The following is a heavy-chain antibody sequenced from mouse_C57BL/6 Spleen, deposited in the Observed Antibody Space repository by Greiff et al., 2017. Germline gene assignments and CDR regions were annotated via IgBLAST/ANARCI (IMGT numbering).Heavy chain of an antibody. Sequence: EVQGVESGGGLVKPGGSLKLSCAASGFTFSSYAMSWVRQTPEKRLEWVATVSDGGSYTYYPDNVKGRFTISRDNAKNNLYLQMSHLKSEDTARYYCARGGDEYYFGYWGQGTTLTVSS. CDR1: GFTFSSYA. D-gene: IGHD3-3*01. J-gene: IGHJ2*01. CDR2: VSDGGSYT. V-gene: IGHV5-4*01. CDR3: ARGGDEYYFGY.